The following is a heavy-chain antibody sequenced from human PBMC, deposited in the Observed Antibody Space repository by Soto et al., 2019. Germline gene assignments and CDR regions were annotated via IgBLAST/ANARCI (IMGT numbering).Heavy chain of an antibody. J-gene: IGHJ6*02. Sequence: ASVKVSCKVSGYTLTDLSMHWVRQAPGKGLEWMGGFDPEDGETIYAQKFQGRVTMTEDTSTDTAYMELSSLRSEDTAVYYCATNRYYYGSGSYYNPLGYYYGMDVWGQGTTVTVSS. CDR1: GYTLTDLS. CDR3: ATNRYYYGSGSYYNPLGYYYGMDV. V-gene: IGHV1-24*01. CDR2: FDPEDGET. D-gene: IGHD3-10*01.